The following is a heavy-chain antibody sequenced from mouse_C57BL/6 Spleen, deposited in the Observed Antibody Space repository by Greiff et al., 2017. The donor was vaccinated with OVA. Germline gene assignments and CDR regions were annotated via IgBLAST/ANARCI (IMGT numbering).Heavy chain of an antibody. CDR3: ARDLYFDY. CDR2: ISYDGSN. J-gene: IGHJ2*01. V-gene: IGHV3-6*01. Sequence: EVQRVESGPGLVKPSQSLSLTCSVTGYSITSGYYWNWIRQFPGNKLEWMGYISYDGSNNYNPSLKNRISITRDTSKNQFCLKLNSVTTEDTATYYCARDLYFDYWGQGTTLTVSS. CDR1: GYSITSGYY.